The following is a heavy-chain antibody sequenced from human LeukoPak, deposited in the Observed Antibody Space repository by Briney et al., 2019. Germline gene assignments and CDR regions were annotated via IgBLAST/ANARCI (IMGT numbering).Heavy chain of an antibody. V-gene: IGHV5-51*01. J-gene: IGHJ3*02. D-gene: IGHD6-19*01. Sequence: GESLKISCKASGYSFNTYWIGWVRQMSGKGLEWMGIIYPGDSDTRYSPSFEGQVTISADKSSSTAYLQWSSLKASDTAIYYCARTLYSSGWYGAFDIWGQGTMVTVSS. CDR2: IYPGDSDT. CDR3: ARTLYSSGWYGAFDI. CDR1: GYSFNTYW.